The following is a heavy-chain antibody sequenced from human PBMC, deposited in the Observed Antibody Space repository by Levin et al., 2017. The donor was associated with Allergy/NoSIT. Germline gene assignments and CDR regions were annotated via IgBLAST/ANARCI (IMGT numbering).Heavy chain of an antibody. Sequence: SQTLSLTCTVSGGSISSGGYYWSWIRQHPGKGLEWIGYIYYSGSTYYNPSLKSRVTISVDTSKNQFSLKLSSVTAADTAVYYCAGIAAAGTGAPFSRPFDYWGQGTLVTVSS. CDR2: IYYSGST. V-gene: IGHV4-31*03. J-gene: IGHJ4*02. CDR1: GGSISSGGYY. CDR3: AGIAAAGTGAPFSRPFDY. D-gene: IGHD6-13*01.